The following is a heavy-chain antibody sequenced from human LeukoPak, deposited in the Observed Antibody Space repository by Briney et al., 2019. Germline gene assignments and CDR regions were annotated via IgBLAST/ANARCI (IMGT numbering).Heavy chain of an antibody. J-gene: IGHJ4*02. CDR3: AKELQRGWSRGVFDY. CDR2: IKHDEGEK. D-gene: IGHD3-10*01. Sequence: PGGSLRLSCAASGFIFSNYWMKWVRQAPGKRLEWVANIKHDEGEKYYVDSVKGRFTISRDNVKNSLNLQMDSLRAEDTAVYYCAKELQRGWSRGVFDYWGQGTLVTVSS. V-gene: IGHV3-7*01. CDR1: GFIFSNYW.